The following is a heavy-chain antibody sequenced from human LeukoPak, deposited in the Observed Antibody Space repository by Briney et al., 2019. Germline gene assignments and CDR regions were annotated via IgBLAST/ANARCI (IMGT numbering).Heavy chain of an antibody. J-gene: IGHJ4*02. V-gene: IGHV1-2*06. Sequence: APVKVSCKTSGYTFTDYYIHWVRQAPGQRLEWMGRINPRSGGINYAQKFQGRVTMTRDTAISTAYMDLSGLRSDDTAVYYCAREAGGSDTYYLDYWGQGVLVTVSS. D-gene: IGHD1-26*01. CDR1: GYTFTDYY. CDR2: INPRSGGI. CDR3: AREAGGSDTYYLDY.